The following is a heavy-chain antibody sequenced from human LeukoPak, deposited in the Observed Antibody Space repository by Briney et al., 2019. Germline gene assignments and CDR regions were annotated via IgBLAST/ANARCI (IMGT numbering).Heavy chain of an antibody. CDR1: GGSISSGGYS. V-gene: IGHV4-30-2*01. Sequence: SETLSLTCTVSGGSISSGGYSWSWIRQPPGKGLEWIGYIYHSGSTYYNPSLKSRVTISVDRSKNQFSLKLSSVTAADTAVYYCARGPAAYSSSWYGNHYFDYWGQGTLVTVSS. CDR2: IYHSGST. J-gene: IGHJ4*02. D-gene: IGHD6-13*01. CDR3: ARGPAAYSSSWYGNHYFDY.